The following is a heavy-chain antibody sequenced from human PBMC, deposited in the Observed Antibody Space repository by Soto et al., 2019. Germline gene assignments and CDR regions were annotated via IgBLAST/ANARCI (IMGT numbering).Heavy chain of an antibody. CDR3: ARRAGTTGPYNWFDP. V-gene: IGHV5-51*01. Sequence: LKISCKGSGYSFTSYWIGWVRQMPGKGLEWMGIIYPGDSDTRYSPSFQGQVTISADKSISTAYLQWSSLKASDTAMYYCARRAGTTGPYNWFDPWGQGTLVTVSS. CDR1: GYSFTSYW. CDR2: IYPGDSDT. D-gene: IGHD1-7*01. J-gene: IGHJ5*02.